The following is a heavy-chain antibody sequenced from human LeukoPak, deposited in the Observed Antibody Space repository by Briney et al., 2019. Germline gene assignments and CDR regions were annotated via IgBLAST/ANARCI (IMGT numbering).Heavy chain of an antibody. CDR2: INHSGIT. CDR1: SGSFSGYY. Sequence: PSETLSLTCAVYSGSFSGYYWNWIRQSPGKGLEWIGEINHSGITYYNPSLKSRVTISEDMSRNQFSLKLSSVTAADTAVYYCAQGRAAFYWGQGTLVTVSS. D-gene: IGHD6-25*01. CDR3: AQGRAAFY. V-gene: IGHV4-34*01. J-gene: IGHJ4*02.